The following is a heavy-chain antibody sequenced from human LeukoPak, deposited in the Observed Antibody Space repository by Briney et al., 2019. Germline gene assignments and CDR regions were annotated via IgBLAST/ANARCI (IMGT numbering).Heavy chain of an antibody. J-gene: IGHJ6*02. CDR3: ARCACCSSTGCYTVVYYYYGMDV. CDR2: INYSGST. CDR1: GGSYSGLY. Sequence: SDTLSLPCAVYGGSYSGLYWSWIRHPPGRGREGIGEINYSGSTKYSPSLKSRVTISVDTSKNQFYLKLSSVAAADTAVYYCARCACCSSTGCYTVVYYYYGMDVWGQGTTVTVSS. D-gene: IGHD2-2*02. V-gene: IGHV4-34*01.